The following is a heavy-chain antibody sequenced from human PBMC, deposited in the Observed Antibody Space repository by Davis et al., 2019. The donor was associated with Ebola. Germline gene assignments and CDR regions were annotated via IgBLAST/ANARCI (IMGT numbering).Heavy chain of an antibody. CDR1: GYTFTSYG. CDR2: ISAYNGNT. CDR3: ARSIVGATQAGWFDP. Sequence: ASVKVSCKASGYTFTSYGISWVRQAPGQGLEWMGWISAYNGNTNYAQKLQGRVTVTTDTSTSTAYMELRSLRSDDTAVYYCARSIVGATQAGWFDPWGQGTLVTVSS. J-gene: IGHJ5*02. V-gene: IGHV1-18*01. D-gene: IGHD1-26*01.